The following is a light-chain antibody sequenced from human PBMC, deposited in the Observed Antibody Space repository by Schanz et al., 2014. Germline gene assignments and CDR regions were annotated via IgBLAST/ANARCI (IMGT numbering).Light chain of an antibody. V-gene: IGLV2-8*01. J-gene: IGLJ1*01. CDR3: SSYGGNLGV. Sequence: QSVLTQPPSASGSPGQSVTISCTGTSSDVGGYNYVSWYQQHPGKAPKLMIFDVNQRPSGVPDRFSGSKSGNTASLTVSGLQAEDEADYYCSSYGGNLGVFGTGTKLTVL. CDR1: SSDVGGYNY. CDR2: DVN.